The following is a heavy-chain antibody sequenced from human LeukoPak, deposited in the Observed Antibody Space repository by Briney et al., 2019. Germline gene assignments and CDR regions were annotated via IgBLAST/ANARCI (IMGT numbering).Heavy chain of an antibody. Sequence: GGSLRLSCAASGFIFSNYGMHWVRQTPGKGLEWVAFIRYDGSNKYYADSVKGRFTISRDNSKNTLYVQMNSLRAEDTAVYYCAKDYSKTSYYGSGTYYRPDWFDPWGQGTLVTVSS. CDR1: GFIFSNYG. V-gene: IGHV3-30*02. J-gene: IGHJ5*02. CDR2: IRYDGSNK. D-gene: IGHD3-10*01. CDR3: AKDYSKTSYYGSGTYYRPDWFDP.